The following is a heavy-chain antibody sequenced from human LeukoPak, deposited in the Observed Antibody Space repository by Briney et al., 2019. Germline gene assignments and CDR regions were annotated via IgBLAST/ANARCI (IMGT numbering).Heavy chain of an antibody. Sequence: ASVNVSCKASGDTFTSYDINWVRQATGQGLEWMGWMNPNSGNTGYAQKFQGRVTITRNTAISTAYMELTSLRSEDTAVYYCARSNYGGPHDYWAQGTLVTVSS. J-gene: IGHJ4*02. CDR2: MNPNSGNT. D-gene: IGHD3-10*01. V-gene: IGHV1-8*03. CDR1: GDTFTSYD. CDR3: ARSNYGGPHDY.